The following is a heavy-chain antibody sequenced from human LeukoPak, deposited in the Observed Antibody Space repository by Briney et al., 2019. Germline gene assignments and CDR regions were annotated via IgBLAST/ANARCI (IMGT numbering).Heavy chain of an antibody. J-gene: IGHJ3*02. D-gene: IGHD2-21*02. CDR3: ARRSVVVTALRAFDI. CDR2: IYYSGST. CDR1: GGSISSGGYY. Sequence: SGALSLPFAVSGGSISSGGYYWSWVRPPPGKGLEWIGYIYYSGSTNYNPSLKSRVTISVDTSKNQFSLKLSSVTAADTAVYYCARRSVVVTALRAFDIWGQGTMVTVSS. V-gene: IGHV4-61*08.